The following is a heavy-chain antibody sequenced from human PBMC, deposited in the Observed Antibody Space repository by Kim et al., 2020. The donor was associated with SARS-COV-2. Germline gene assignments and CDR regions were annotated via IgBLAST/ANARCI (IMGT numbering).Heavy chain of an antibody. V-gene: IGHV1-3*01. D-gene: IGHD3-3*01. J-gene: IGHJ4*02. CDR3: ARTTDF. CDR2: AGKGDT. Sequence: AGKGDTKYSQKFQGRVTLDRDTSASTHYLELSSLTSEDTAVYYCARTTDFWGQGTLVTVSS.